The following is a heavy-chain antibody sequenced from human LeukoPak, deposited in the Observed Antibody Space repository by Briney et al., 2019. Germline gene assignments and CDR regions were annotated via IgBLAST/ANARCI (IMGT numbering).Heavy chain of an antibody. Sequence: ASVKVSCKASGYTFTSYGISWVRQAPGQGLEWMGWISAYNGNTNYAQKLQGRVTMTRNTSISTAYMELSSLRSEDTAVYYCASPTLEWLFDGMDVWGQGTTVTVSS. D-gene: IGHD3-3*01. V-gene: IGHV1-18*04. CDR2: ISAYNGNT. CDR3: ASPTLEWLFDGMDV. CDR1: GYTFTSYG. J-gene: IGHJ6*02.